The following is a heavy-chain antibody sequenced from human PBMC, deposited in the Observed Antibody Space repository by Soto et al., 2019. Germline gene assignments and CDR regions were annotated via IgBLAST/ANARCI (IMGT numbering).Heavy chain of an antibody. V-gene: IGHV1-18*01. D-gene: IGHD2-8*01. Sequence: ALVKVSCKASGYTFTSYGISWVRQALGQGLEWMGWISAYNGNTNYAQKLQGRVTMTTDTSTSTAYMELRSLRSDDTAVYYCARDQSYCTNGVCYSQPAFSYYYYGMDVWGQGTTVTVSS. CDR3: ARDQSYCTNGVCYSQPAFSYYYYGMDV. CDR1: GYTFTSYG. J-gene: IGHJ6*02. CDR2: ISAYNGNT.